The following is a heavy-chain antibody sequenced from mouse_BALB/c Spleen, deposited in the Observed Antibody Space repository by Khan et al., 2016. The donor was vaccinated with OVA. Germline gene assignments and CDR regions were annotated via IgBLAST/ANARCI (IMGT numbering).Heavy chain of an antibody. J-gene: IGHJ2*01. D-gene: IGHD2-10*02. CDR3: AKMYGGDFDY. Sequence: QLEESGPGLVKPSQSLSLTCTVTGYSITSDYAWNWIRQFPGNRLEWMGFISYSGNTNSNPSLKSRISVTRDTSKNQFFLQLNSVTTEDTATXYCAKMYGGDFDYWGQGTTLTVSS. V-gene: IGHV3-2*02. CDR2: ISYSGNT. CDR1: GYSITSDYA.